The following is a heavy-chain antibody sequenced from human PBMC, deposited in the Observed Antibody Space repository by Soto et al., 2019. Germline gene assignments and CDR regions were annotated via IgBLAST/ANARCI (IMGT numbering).Heavy chain of an antibody. V-gene: IGHV4-4*02. CDR3: ARGHSSGWIDAFDI. D-gene: IGHD6-19*01. CDR2: IYHSGST. CDR1: GGSISSSNW. Sequence: PSETLSLTCAVSGGSISSSNWWSWVRQPPGKGLECIGEIYHSGSTNYNPSLKSRVTISVDKSRIQFSLMLSSVTAADTAVYYCARGHSSGWIDAFDIWGQGTMVTVSS. J-gene: IGHJ3*02.